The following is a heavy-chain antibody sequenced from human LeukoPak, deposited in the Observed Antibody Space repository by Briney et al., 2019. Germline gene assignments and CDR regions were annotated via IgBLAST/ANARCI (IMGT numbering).Heavy chain of an antibody. CDR1: GFTFSDYY. V-gene: IGHV3-11*01. D-gene: IGHD3-16*01. J-gene: IGHJ4*02. Sequence: PGGSLRLSCAASGFTFSDYYMSWIRQAPGKGLEWVSYISSSGSTLYYADSVKGRFTISRDNAKNSLYLQMNSLRAEDMAVYYCARDSLFATTSGGSDYWGQGTLVTVSS. CDR2: ISSSGSTL. CDR3: ARDSLFATTSGGSDY.